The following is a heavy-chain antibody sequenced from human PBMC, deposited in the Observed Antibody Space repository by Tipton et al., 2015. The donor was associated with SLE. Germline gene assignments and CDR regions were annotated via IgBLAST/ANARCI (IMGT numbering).Heavy chain of an antibody. CDR2: IYYTGYT. D-gene: IGHD1/OR15-1a*01. CDR3: ARGKGNDWHIDF. V-gene: IGHV4-59*11. CDR1: GGSISSHY. Sequence: TLSLTCTVSGGSISSHYWSWFRQPPGKGLEWVGYIYYTGYTNYNPSLRSRVTISKDKSNNHISLELTSVTAADTAMYYCARGKGNDWHIDFWGQGTLVTVSS. J-gene: IGHJ4*02.